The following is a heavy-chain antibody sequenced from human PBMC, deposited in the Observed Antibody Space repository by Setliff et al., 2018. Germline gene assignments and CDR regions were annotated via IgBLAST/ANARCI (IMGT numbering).Heavy chain of an antibody. V-gene: IGHV3-33*06. CDR1: GFTFSTYR. Sequence: GGSLRLSCAASGFTFSTYRMHWVRQAPGKGLEWVAVIWDDGGNKYHADSVKGRFTISRDNSKNTLYLQMNSLRADDTAIYYCAKPGGWTWPLYYFDYWGQGTLVTVSS. D-gene: IGHD3-10*01. J-gene: IGHJ4*02. CDR3: AKPGGWTWPLYYFDY. CDR2: IWDDGGNK.